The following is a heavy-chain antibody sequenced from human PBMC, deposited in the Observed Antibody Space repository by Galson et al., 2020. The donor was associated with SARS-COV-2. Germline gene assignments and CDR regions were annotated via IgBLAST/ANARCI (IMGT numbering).Heavy chain of an antibody. D-gene: IGHD1-26*01. CDR1: GGSISSSIYF. CDR3: ARHGRGELLCPFDY. J-gene: IGHJ4*02. CDR2: TYDSGST. Sequence: SETLSLTCTVSGGSISSSIYFWGWIRQPPGKGLQWIGTTYDSGSTYYDPSLKSRLTISVDTSKNQFSLKLRSVTAADTAVYYCARHGRGELLCPFDYWGQGILVTVSS. V-gene: IGHV4-39*01.